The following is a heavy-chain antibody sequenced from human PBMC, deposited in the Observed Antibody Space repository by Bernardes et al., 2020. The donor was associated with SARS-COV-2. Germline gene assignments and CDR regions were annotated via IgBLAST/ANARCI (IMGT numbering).Heavy chain of an antibody. V-gene: IGHV1-18*01. J-gene: IGHJ4*02. CDR1: GYTFTSYG. D-gene: IGHD6-19*01. Sequence: ASVKVSCKASGYTFTSYGISWVRQAPGQGLEWMGWISAYNGNTNYAQKLQGRVTMTTDTSTSTAYMELRSLRSDDTAVYYCARAGAFDGSGWYRPDYWGQGTLVTVSS. CDR3: ARAGAFDGSGWYRPDY. CDR2: ISAYNGNT.